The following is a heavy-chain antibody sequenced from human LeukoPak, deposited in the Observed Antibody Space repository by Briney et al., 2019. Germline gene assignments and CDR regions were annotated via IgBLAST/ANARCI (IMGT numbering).Heavy chain of an antibody. CDR1: GYTFTSYG. D-gene: IGHD6-6*01. CDR3: ARRDSSSSFDY. J-gene: IGHJ4*02. Sequence: ASVKVSCKASGYTFTSYGISWVRQAPGQGLEWMGWINPNSGGTNYAQKFQGRVTMTRDTSISTAYMELSRLRSDDTAVYYCARRDSSSSFDYWGQGTLVTVSS. CDR2: INPNSGGT. V-gene: IGHV1-2*02.